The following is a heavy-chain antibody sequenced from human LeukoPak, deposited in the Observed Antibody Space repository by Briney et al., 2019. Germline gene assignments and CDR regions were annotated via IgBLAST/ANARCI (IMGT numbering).Heavy chain of an antibody. CDR2: ISAYNGDT. CDR1: GYTFNRYG. J-gene: IGHJ4*02. Sequence: ASVKLSCKAAGYTFNRYGISWVRQAPGQGLEWMGWISAYNGDTKYAQKLQGRVTMTTDTSTSTAYMELRSLRSDDTAVYYCARDPSNSSGWLIYFDYWGQGTLVTVSS. CDR3: ARDPSNSSGWLIYFDY. V-gene: IGHV1-18*01. D-gene: IGHD6-19*01.